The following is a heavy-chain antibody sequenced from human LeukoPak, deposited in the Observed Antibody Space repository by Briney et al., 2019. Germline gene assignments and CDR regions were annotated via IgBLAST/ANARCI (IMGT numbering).Heavy chain of an antibody. CDR2: ISYDGSNK. CDR3: ARDPHYDYVWGSYLYPSPSIDY. D-gene: IGHD3-16*02. V-gene: IGHV3-30-3*01. Sequence: GGSLRLSCAASGFTFSSYATHWVRQAPGKGLEWVAVISYDGSNKYYADSVKGRFTISRDNSKNTLYLQMNSLRAEDTAVYYCARDPHYDYVWGSYLYPSPSIDYWGQGTLVTVSS. CDR1: GFTFSSYA. J-gene: IGHJ4*02.